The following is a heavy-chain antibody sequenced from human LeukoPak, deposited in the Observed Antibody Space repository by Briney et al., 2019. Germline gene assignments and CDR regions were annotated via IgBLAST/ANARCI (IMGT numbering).Heavy chain of an antibody. CDR1: GGSISSCY. Sequence: PSETLSLTCIVSGGSISSCYWTWIRQPPGKGLEWIGNIYNGGSTNYNPSLKSRVTISADTSKNQFSLKVTSVTAADTAVYYCARDRGSSGNDYYFDYWGQGTLVTVSS. J-gene: IGHJ4*02. D-gene: IGHD6-25*01. CDR2: IYNGGST. CDR3: ARDRGSSGNDYYFDY. V-gene: IGHV4-59*01.